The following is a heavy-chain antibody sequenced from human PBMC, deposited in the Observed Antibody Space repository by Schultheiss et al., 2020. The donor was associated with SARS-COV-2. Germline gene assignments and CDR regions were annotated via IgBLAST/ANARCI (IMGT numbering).Heavy chain of an antibody. J-gene: IGHJ4*02. Sequence: GGSLRLSCAASGFTFSSYGMHWVRQAPGKGLEWVAVISYDGSDKYYADSVKGRFTISRDNAKNSLYLQMNSLRAEDTAVYYCARGYYSNSNFDYWGQGSLVTVSS. CDR1: GFTFSSYG. D-gene: IGHD4-11*01. V-gene: IGHV3-30*12. CDR2: ISYDGSDK. CDR3: ARGYYSNSNFDY.